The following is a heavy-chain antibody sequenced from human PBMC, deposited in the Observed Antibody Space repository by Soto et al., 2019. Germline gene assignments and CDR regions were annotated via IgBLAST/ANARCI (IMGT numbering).Heavy chain of an antibody. Sequence: EVQLLESGGGLVQPRGSLRLSCAASGFTFSSYAMSWVRQAPGKGLEWVSAISGSGGSTYYADSVKGRFTISRDNSKNTLYLQMNSLRAEDTAVYYCAKDRRRGDYYYYGMDVWGQGTTVTVSS. CDR1: GFTFSSYA. D-gene: IGHD3-10*01. V-gene: IGHV3-23*01. CDR3: AKDRRRGDYYYYGMDV. J-gene: IGHJ6*02. CDR2: ISGSGGST.